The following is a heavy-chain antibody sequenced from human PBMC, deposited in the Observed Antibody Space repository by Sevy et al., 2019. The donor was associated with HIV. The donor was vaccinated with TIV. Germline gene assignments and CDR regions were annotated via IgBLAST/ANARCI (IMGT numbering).Heavy chain of an antibody. CDR1: GFTFSSYA. CDR3: ARPHSSSSPSWFDP. Sequence: GGSLRLSCAASGFTFSSYAMHWVRQAPGKGLEWVAVISYDGSNKYYGDSVKGRFTISRDNSKNTLCLQMNSLRAEATVVYYGARPHSSSSPSWFDPWGQGTLVTVSS. CDR2: ISYDGSNK. D-gene: IGHD6-6*01. V-gene: IGHV3-30-3*01. J-gene: IGHJ5*02.